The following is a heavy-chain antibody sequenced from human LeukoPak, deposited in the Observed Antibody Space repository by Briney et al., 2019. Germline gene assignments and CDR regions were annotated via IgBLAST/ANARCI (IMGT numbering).Heavy chain of an antibody. V-gene: IGHV1-69*13. D-gene: IGHD3-3*01. CDR2: IIPIFGTA. CDR3: ARAFGVVMVYFDY. Sequence: SVKVSCKASGGTFSIYAISWVRQAPGQGLEWMGGIIPIFGTANYAQKFQGRVTITADESTSTAYMELSSLRSEDTAVYYCARAFGVVMVYFDYWGQGTLVTVSS. J-gene: IGHJ4*02. CDR1: GGTFSIYA.